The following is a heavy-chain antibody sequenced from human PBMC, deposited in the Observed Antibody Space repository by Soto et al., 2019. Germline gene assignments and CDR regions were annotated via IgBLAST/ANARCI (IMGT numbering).Heavy chain of an antibody. CDR2: IYDAGTT. CDR3: ARRGSVHTFDY. J-gene: IGHJ4*02. Sequence: QVQLQESGPGLVKPSETLSLTCAVSGASVSRIGFHWGWIRQPPGQGLEWIGSIYDAGTTFYNPSLKSRVTISADTSKNHFSLRLTSVTTADTAVDYCARRGSVHTFDYWGQGTLVTVSS. D-gene: IGHD3-10*01. V-gene: IGHV4-39*01. CDR1: GASVSRIGFH.